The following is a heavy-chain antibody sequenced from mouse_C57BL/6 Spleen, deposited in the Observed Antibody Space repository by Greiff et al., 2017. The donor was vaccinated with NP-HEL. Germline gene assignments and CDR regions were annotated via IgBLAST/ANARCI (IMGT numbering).Heavy chain of an antibody. CDR2: INPSTGGT. V-gene: IGHV1-42*01. J-gene: IGHJ2*01. Sequence: VQLKQSGPELVKPGASVKISCKASGYSFTGYYMNWVKQSPEKSLEWIGEINPSTGGTTYNQKFKAKATLTVDKSSSPAYMPLKSLTSEDSAVYYCARRIYYGSSEYWGQGTTLTVSS. CDR1: GYSFTGYY. D-gene: IGHD1-1*01. CDR3: ARRIYYGSSEY.